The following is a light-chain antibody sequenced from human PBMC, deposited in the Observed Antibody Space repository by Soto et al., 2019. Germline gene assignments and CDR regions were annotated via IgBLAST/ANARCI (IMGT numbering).Light chain of an antibody. CDR2: MAT. Sequence: DIQMTQSPSTLSASVGDRVTITCRASQSVQSWLAWYQQKPGKAPKLLIYMATSVESGVASRFSGSAAGTEGSLAISGMQPDDVANYYDQQYESYGTIGQGTEVDIK. CDR1: QSVQSW. CDR3: QQYESYGT. V-gene: IGKV1-5*03. J-gene: IGKJ1*01.